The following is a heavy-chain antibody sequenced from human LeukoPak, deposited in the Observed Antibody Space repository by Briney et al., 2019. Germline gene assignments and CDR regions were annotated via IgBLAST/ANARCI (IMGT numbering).Heavy chain of an antibody. Sequence: GGSLRLSCAASGLTFSSYNMHWVRRAPGKGLEWVAVISYVGNNKYYADSVKGRCTISRDNSKSSLHLQMNSLRAEDTAVYYCARDRDYDSADFDYWGQGTLVTVSS. D-gene: IGHD3-22*01. CDR3: ARDRDYDSADFDY. CDR1: GLTFSSYN. CDR2: ISYVGNNK. J-gene: IGHJ4*02. V-gene: IGHV3-30-3*01.